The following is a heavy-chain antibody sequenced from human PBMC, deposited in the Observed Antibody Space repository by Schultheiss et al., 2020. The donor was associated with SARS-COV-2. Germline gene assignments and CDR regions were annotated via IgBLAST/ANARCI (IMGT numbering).Heavy chain of an antibody. CDR1: GGSISSGSYY. V-gene: IGHV4-39*07. Sequence: SETLSLTCTVSGGSISSGSYYWSWIRQPPGKGLEWIASVDRNGNTYYNPSLRSRVTISVDTSKNQFSLNLNSVTAADTAVYYCARDRYSNWAYYYYMDVWGKGTTVTVSS. CDR2: VDRNGNT. J-gene: IGHJ6*03. D-gene: IGHD4-11*01. CDR3: ARDRYSNWAYYYYMDV.